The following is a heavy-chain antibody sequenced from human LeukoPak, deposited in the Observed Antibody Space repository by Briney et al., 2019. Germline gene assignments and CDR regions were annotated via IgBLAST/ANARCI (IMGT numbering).Heavy chain of an antibody. CDR3: AKGGGGLRPVDY. Sequence: GGSLRLSCAASGFTFSSSSISWVRQAPGKGLEWVSAITDAVGSTHYADSVKGRFTISSDNSKNTVYLQMNSLRPEDMAVYYCAKGGGGLRPVDYWGQGTLVTVSS. CDR1: GFTFSSSS. CDR2: ITDAVGST. J-gene: IGHJ4*02. D-gene: IGHD5-12*01. V-gene: IGHV3-23*01.